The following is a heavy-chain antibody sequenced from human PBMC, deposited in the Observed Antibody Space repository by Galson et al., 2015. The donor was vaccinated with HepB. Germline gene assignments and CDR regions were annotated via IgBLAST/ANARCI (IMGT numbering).Heavy chain of an antibody. CDR3: ARGYRSSGDVFDF. Sequence: SLRLSCAASGFTFSSYWMSWVRQGPGKGLEWVANIKEDGSEKYYVDSVKGRFTISRDNAKNSLNLQMNSLRAEDTAVYYCARGYRSSGDVFDFWGQGTMVSVSS. CDR1: GFTFSSYW. CDR2: IKEDGSEK. D-gene: IGHD6-6*01. V-gene: IGHV3-7*01. J-gene: IGHJ3*01.